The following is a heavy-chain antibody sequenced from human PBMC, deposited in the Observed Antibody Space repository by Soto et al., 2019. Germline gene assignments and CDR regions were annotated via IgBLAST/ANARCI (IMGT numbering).Heavy chain of an antibody. V-gene: IGHV4-39*01. Sequence: SETLSLTCTASGGSISSSSYYWGLIRQPPGKGLEWIGSVYYSGIAYYNPSLKSRVTISVDTSKNQFSLKLRSVTAADTAVYYCASTQGKTTVSRDAFDIWGQGTMVTVSS. CDR2: VYYSGIA. CDR3: ASTQGKTTVSRDAFDI. D-gene: IGHD4-17*01. J-gene: IGHJ3*02. CDR1: GGSISSSSYY.